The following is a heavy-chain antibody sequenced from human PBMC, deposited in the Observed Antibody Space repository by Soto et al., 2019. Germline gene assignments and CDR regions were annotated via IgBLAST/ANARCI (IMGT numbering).Heavy chain of an antibody. CDR3: ARGVVPDV. CDR1: VAAIDGSSYY. V-gene: IGHV4-39*02. CDR2: IYYPGRT. D-gene: IGHD6-6*01. Sequence: STTLSLTCTVSVAAIDGSSYYWDWIRQPPGKGLGWIANIYYPGRTHYNPSLKRRLTISVDTSKNHFSLKLTSVTAADMAVYYCARGVVPDVWGQGTTVTVSS. J-gene: IGHJ6*02.